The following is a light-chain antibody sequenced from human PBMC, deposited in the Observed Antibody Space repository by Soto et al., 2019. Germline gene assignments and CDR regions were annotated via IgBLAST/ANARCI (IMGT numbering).Light chain of an antibody. CDR2: DVS. CDR3: CSYGGSDTGAL. CDR1: SADIGDTNY. V-gene: IGLV2-11*01. J-gene: IGLJ2*01. Sequence: QSALTQPRSVSGSPGQSVTISCSGTSADIGDTNYVSWYQQNPGKAPKLVIYDVSKRTSGVPDRFSASKSGNTASLTISGLQAEDEGDYDCCSYGGSDTGALFGGGTQLTVL.